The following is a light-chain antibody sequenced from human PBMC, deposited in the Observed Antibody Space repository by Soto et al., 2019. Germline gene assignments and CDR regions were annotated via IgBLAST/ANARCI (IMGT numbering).Light chain of an antibody. J-gene: IGKJ1*01. CDR2: GAS. CDR3: QEYGSSPVT. Sequence: EIVLTQSPGTLSLSPGERATLSCRASQSVSSSYLAWYQQKPGQAPRLLIYGASSRATGIPDRFSGSGSATDFSLTISRLEPEDCAVYYCQEYGSSPVTFGQGTKVEIK. V-gene: IGKV3-20*01. CDR1: QSVSSSY.